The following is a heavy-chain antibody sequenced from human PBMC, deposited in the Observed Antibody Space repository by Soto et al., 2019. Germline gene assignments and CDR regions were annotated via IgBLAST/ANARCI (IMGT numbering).Heavy chain of an antibody. CDR2: IYYSGST. Sequence: LSLTCTVSGGSISSYYWSWIRQPPGKGLEWIGYIYYSGSTNYNPSLKSRVTISVDTSKNQFSLKLSSVTAADTAVYYCAAVRVIDFWSNNYGMDVWGQGTTVTVSS. J-gene: IGHJ6*02. CDR1: GGSISSYY. D-gene: IGHD3-3*01. V-gene: IGHV4-59*01. CDR3: AAVRVIDFWSNNYGMDV.